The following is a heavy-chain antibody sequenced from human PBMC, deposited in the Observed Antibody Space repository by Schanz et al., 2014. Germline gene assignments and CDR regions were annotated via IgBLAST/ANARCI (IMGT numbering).Heavy chain of an antibody. CDR1: GGTFSSFA. J-gene: IGHJ3*02. CDR3: ARDIQYHYDTSGPVGAFDI. CDR2: IIPILDIT. D-gene: IGHD3-22*01. Sequence: QVQLVQSGAEVKKPGSSVKVSCKASGGTFSSFAIFWVRQAPGQGLEWMGTIIPILDITNYAQKFQGRVTITADISTSTAYMDLSSLRSDDTAVYYCARDIQYHYDTSGPVGAFDIWGQGTVVTVSS. V-gene: IGHV1-69*04.